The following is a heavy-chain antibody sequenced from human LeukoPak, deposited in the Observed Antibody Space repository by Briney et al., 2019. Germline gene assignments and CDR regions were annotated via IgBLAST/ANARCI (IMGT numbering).Heavy chain of an antibody. CDR2: IIHSGRT. Sequence: PSETLSLTCAVYGGSFSGYYWSWIRQPPGKGLEWIGEIIHSGRTNYDPSLKSRVTISVDTSKNQFSLKLSSVTAADTALYYCARDRNTMVRGVIAYWGQGTLVTVSS. CDR1: GGSFSGYY. V-gene: IGHV4-34*12. J-gene: IGHJ4*02. D-gene: IGHD3-10*01. CDR3: ARDRNTMVRGVIAY.